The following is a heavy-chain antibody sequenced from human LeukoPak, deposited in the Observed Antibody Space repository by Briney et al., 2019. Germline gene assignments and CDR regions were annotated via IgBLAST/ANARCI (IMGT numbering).Heavy chain of an antibody. Sequence: GGSLRLSCVASGFTFSSYSMNWVRQAPGKGLEWVSSISSSSSYKYYTDSVKGRFTISRDNAKNSLYLQMNSLRAEDTAVYYCARSAAGTYYWGQGTLVTVAS. CDR2: ISSSSSYK. CDR1: GFTFSSYS. CDR3: ARSAAGTYY. D-gene: IGHD1-1*01. V-gene: IGHV3-21*01. J-gene: IGHJ4*02.